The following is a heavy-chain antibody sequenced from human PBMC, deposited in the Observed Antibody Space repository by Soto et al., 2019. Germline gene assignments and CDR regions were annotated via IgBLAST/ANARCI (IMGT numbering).Heavy chain of an antibody. CDR1: GFTFSSYA. CDR3: AKRMTYSSGWYDY. V-gene: IGHV3-23*01. J-gene: IGHJ4*02. CDR2: ISGSGGST. D-gene: IGHD6-19*01. Sequence: PGGSLRLCCAASGFTFSSYAMSWVRQAPGKGLEWVSAISGSGGSTYYADSVKGRFTISRDNSKNTLYLQMNSLRAEDTAVYYCAKRMTYSSGWYDYWGQGTLVTVSS.